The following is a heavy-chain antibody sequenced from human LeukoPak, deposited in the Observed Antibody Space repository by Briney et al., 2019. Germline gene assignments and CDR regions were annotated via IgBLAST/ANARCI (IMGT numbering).Heavy chain of an antibody. CDR1: GGSIRSSYYY. Sequence: PSETLSLACTVSGGSIRSSYYYWSWIRQPPGKGLEWIGYIYYSGSTNYNPSLKSRVTISVDTSKNQFSLKLSSVTAADTAVYYCARDRVGATLDWGQGTLVTVSS. CDR3: ARDRVGATLD. CDR2: IYYSGST. D-gene: IGHD1-26*01. V-gene: IGHV4-61*01. J-gene: IGHJ4*02.